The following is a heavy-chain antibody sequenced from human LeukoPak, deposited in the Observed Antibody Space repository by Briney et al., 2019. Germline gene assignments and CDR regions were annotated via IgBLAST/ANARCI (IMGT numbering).Heavy chain of an antibody. J-gene: IGHJ6*03. D-gene: IGHD2-2*01. V-gene: IGHV4-59*08. CDR2: IYNSGTT. CDR1: GGSISSYY. Sequence: PSETLSLTCTVSGGSISSYYWSWIRQPPGKGLEWIGYIYNSGTTSYNPTLTSRVTISVDTSKNQFSLKLSSVTAADTAVYYCARHFSTYCSGTSCFYYYMDVWSKGTTVTVSS. CDR3: ARHFSTYCSGTSCFYYYMDV.